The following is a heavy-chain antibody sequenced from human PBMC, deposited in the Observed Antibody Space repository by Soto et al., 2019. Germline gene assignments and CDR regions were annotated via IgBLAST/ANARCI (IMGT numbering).Heavy chain of an antibody. CDR3: AREVVGATVGNWFDP. Sequence: SETLSLTCAVSGGSISSSNWWSWVRQPPGKGLEWIGEIYHSGSTNYNPSLKSRVTISVDTSKNQFSLKLSSVTAADTAVYYCAREVVGATVGNWFDPWGQGTLVTVSS. CDR2: IYHSGST. CDR1: GGSISSSNW. V-gene: IGHV4-4*02. J-gene: IGHJ5*02. D-gene: IGHD1-26*01.